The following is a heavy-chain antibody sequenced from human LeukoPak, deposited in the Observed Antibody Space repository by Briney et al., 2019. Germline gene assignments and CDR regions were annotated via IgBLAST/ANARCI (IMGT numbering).Heavy chain of an antibody. CDR1: GFSFNIYD. CDR2: IRGGGPET. Sequence: GGSLRLSCVASGFSFNIYDMSWFRQAPGKGLEWVSGIRGGGPETYYADSVKGRFSISRGNSKNTLFLQTNGLRAEDSAIYYCVRGIRAPDFWGQGTLVTVSS. V-gene: IGHV3-23*01. J-gene: IGHJ4*02. CDR3: VRGIRAPDF.